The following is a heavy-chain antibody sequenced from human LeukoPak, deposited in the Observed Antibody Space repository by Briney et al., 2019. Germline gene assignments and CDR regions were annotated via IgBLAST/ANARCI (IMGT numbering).Heavy chain of an antibody. J-gene: IGHJ4*02. CDR3: ARASRGGATLNFDY. V-gene: IGHV3-7*03. Sequence: GGSRRLSCAASGFTFSSYWMSWVRQAPGKGLEWVANIKQDGSEKYYVDSVKGRFTISRDNAKNSLYLQMNSLRAGDTAVFYCARASRGGATLNFDYWGLGTLVTVSS. CDR1: GFTFSSYW. D-gene: IGHD1-26*01. CDR2: IKQDGSEK.